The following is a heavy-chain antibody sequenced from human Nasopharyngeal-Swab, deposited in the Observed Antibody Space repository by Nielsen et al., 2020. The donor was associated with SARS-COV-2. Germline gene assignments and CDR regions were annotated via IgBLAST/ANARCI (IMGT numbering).Heavy chain of an antibody. CDR3: ARGGTNWNENIFDY. J-gene: IGHJ4*02. CDR2: ISSTTPYI. Sequence: GGSLRLSCVASGFTFSGYTMNWVRQAPGKGLEWISSISSTTPYIYYADSVKGRFTISRDNAKNSLYLQMNSLRAEDTAVYYCARGGTNWNENIFDYWGQGTLVTVSS. D-gene: IGHD1-20*01. CDR1: GFTFSGYT. V-gene: IGHV3-21*01.